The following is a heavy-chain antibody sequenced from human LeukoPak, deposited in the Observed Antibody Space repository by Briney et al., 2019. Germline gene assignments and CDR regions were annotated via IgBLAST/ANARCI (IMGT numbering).Heavy chain of an antibody. Sequence: GGSLRLSCAASGFTFSDYYMSWIRQAPGKGLEWVSYISSSGSTIYYADSVKGRFTISRDNAKNSLYLQMDSLRAEDTAVYYCASLDTAPVPRGGYWGQGTLVTVSS. CDR1: GFTFSDYY. D-gene: IGHD5-18*01. CDR3: ASLDTAPVPRGGY. V-gene: IGHV3-11*04. J-gene: IGHJ4*02. CDR2: ISSSGSTI.